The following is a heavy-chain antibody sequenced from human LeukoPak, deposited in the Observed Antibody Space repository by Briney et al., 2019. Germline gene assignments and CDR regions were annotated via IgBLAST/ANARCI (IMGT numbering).Heavy chain of an antibody. V-gene: IGHV1-18*01. CDR3: ARGNYHGSGSPDY. Sequence: PVASVKVSCKASGGTFSSYAISWVRQAPGQGLEWMGWISAYNGNTNYAQKLQGRVTMTTDTSTSTAYMELRSLKSDDTAVYYCARGNYHGSGSPDYWGQGTLVTVSS. D-gene: IGHD3-10*01. CDR1: GGTFSSYA. CDR2: ISAYNGNT. J-gene: IGHJ4*02.